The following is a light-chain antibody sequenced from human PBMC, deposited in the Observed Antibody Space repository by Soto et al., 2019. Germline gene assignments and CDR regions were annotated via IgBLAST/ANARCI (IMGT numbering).Light chain of an antibody. J-gene: IGKJ3*01. CDR2: DAS. V-gene: IGKV3-11*01. CDR3: QQRSNWPLAFT. CDR1: QSVSSY. Sequence: EIVLTQSPATLSLSPGERATLSCRASQSVSSYLAWYQQKPGQAPRLLIYDASNRATGIPARSSGSGSGTDFTLTISSLEPEDCAVYYCQQRSNWPLAFTFGPGTKVDIK.